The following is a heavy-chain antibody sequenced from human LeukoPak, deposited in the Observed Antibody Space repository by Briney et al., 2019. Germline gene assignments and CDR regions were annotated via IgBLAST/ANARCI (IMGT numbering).Heavy chain of an antibody. CDR1: GGTFCSYA. Sequence: ASVKDSCKASGGTFCSYAICWVRQAPGQVLEWMGGIIPIFGTANYAQKFQGRVTITADESTSTAYMELSSLRSEDTAVYYCARARIAARPNWFDPWGQGTLVTVSS. D-gene: IGHD6-6*01. CDR2: IIPIFGTA. CDR3: ARARIAARPNWFDP. J-gene: IGHJ5*02. V-gene: IGHV1-69*13.